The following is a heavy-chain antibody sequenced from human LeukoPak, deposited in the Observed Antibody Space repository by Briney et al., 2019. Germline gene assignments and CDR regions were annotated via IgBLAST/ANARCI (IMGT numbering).Heavy chain of an antibody. CDR3: ARTYYYDSSGYYRFYYFDY. CDR1: GGSISSYY. J-gene: IGHJ4*02. CDR2: IYYSGST. Sequence: SETLSLTCTVSGGSISSYYWSWIRQPPGKGLEWIGYIYYSGSTNYNHSLTSRGTISVDTSKNEISLKLRSVTAADTAVYYCARTYYYDSSGYYRFYYFDYWGQGTLVTVSS. D-gene: IGHD3-22*01. V-gene: IGHV4-59*01.